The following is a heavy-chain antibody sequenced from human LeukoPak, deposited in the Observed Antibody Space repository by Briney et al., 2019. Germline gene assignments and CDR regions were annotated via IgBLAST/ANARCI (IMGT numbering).Heavy chain of an antibody. V-gene: IGHV3-7*01. D-gene: IGHD1-26*01. CDR2: IKQDGSEK. J-gene: IGHJ4*02. Sequence: PGGSLRLSCAASGFIFRSYGMHWVRQAPGKGLEWVANIKQDGSEKYYVDSVKGRFTISRDNAKNSLYLQMNSLRAEDTAVYYCARDKIVGATHFDYWGQGTLVTVSS. CDR3: ARDKIVGATHFDY. CDR1: GFIFRSYG.